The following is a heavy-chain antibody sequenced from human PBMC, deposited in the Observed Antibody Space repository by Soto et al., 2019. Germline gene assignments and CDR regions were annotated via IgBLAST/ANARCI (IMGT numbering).Heavy chain of an antibody. J-gene: IGHJ4*02. Sequence: EVQLVESGGGLVKPGGSLRLSCAASGFTFSNAWMSWVRQAPGKGLEWVGRIKSKTDGGTTDYAAPVKGRFTISRDDSNNTLYLQMNSLKTEDTAVYYCTTDWLRAFPFDYWGQGTLVTVSS. CDR1: GFTFSNAW. CDR2: IKSKTDGGTT. V-gene: IGHV3-15*01. D-gene: IGHD3-10*01. CDR3: TTDWLRAFPFDY.